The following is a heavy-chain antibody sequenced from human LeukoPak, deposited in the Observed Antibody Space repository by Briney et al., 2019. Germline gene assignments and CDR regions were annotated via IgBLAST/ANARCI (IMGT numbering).Heavy chain of an antibody. CDR3: AREGTNKGGFDY. Sequence: GGSLRLSCAASGFTFSSYAMSWVRQAPGKGLEWVSAISGSGGSTYYADSVKGRFTISRDNAKNSLYLQMNSLRAEDTAVYYCAREGTNKGGFDYWGQGTLVTVSS. J-gene: IGHJ4*02. CDR2: ISGSGGST. D-gene: IGHD2-8*01. CDR1: GFTFSSYA. V-gene: IGHV3-23*01.